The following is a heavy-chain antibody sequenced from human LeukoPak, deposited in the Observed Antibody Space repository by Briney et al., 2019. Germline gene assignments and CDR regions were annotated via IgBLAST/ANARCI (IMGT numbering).Heavy chain of an antibody. V-gene: IGHV4-39*01. CDR3: ARPSVSSIVPFDI. D-gene: IGHD6-6*01. CDR1: GDSISSSSYY. J-gene: IGHJ3*02. CDR2: IYYDGST. Sequence: SETLSLTCTVSGDSISSSSYYWGWIRQPPGKGLEWIASIYYDGSTHYNRSLKSRVTISVDTSKNQFSLKLTSVTAADTAVYYCARPSVSSIVPFDIWGHGTMVTVSS.